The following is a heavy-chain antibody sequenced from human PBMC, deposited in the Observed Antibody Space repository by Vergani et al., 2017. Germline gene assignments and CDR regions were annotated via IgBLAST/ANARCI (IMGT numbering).Heavy chain of an antibody. CDR1: GFSFPGYA. V-gene: IGHV3-23*04. Sequence: EVQVVETGGGLVQPGGSLRLSCEASGFSFPGYAMSWVRQAPGKGLEWVSSVSGSSATPYYADSVKGRFIISRDNSKNTLHLQMNSLRADDTAVYYCTKGSRGYTGYFVDYWGQGTLATVSS. CDR2: VSGSSATP. CDR3: TKGSRGYTGYFVDY. D-gene: IGHD5-12*01. J-gene: IGHJ4*02.